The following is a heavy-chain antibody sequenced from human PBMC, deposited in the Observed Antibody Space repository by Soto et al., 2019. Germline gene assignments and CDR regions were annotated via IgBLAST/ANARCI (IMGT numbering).Heavy chain of an antibody. J-gene: IGHJ6*02. CDR1: GGTFSSYA. V-gene: IGHV1-69*01. D-gene: IGHD2-15*01. Sequence: QVQLVQSGAEVKKPGASVKVSCKASGGTFSSYAISWVRQAPGQGLEWMGGIIPIFGTANYAQKFQGRVTITADESTSTAYMELSSLRSEDTAVYYCAAYCSGGSCYYYYGMDVWGQGTTVTVSS. CDR2: IIPIFGTA. CDR3: AAYCSGGSCYYYYGMDV.